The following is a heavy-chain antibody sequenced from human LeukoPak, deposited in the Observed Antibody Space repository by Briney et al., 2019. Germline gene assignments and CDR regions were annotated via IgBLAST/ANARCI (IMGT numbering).Heavy chain of an antibody. D-gene: IGHD1-26*01. CDR2: INHSGST. CDR3: ARGRGAEVDY. Sequence: SETLSLTCAVYGGSFSGYYWSWIRQPPGKGLEWIGEINHSGSTNYNPSLKSRVTISVDTSKNQFSLKLSSVTAADTAVYYCARGRGAEVDYWGQGTLVTVSS. J-gene: IGHJ4*02. CDR1: GGSFSGYY. V-gene: IGHV4-34*01.